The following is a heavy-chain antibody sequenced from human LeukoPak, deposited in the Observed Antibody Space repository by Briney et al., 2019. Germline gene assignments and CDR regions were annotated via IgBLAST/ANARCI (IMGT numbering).Heavy chain of an antibody. CDR2: ISSYGGST. V-gene: IGHV3-64D*09. CDR1: GFTFRNYG. CDR3: VKDLYSYSFDY. Sequence: GGSLRLSCSASGFTFRNYGMHWVRQAPGKGLEYVSTISSYGGSTYYVDLVKGRFTISRDNSKNTLYLQMSSLRAEDTAVYYCVKDLYSYSFDYWGQGTLVTVSS. D-gene: IGHD2-8*01. J-gene: IGHJ4*02.